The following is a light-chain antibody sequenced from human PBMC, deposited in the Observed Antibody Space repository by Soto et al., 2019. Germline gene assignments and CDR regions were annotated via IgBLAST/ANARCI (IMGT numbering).Light chain of an antibody. V-gene: IGKV1-27*01. CDR1: QGIRNF. J-gene: IGKJ3*01. Sequence: DIQMTQSPTSLSASVGDRVTITCRASQGIRNFVAWYQQKPGKPPKLLIYAASTLQSGVPSRFSGSGSGTDFTLTINILQPEDVATYSCQKYSSVPVFGPGTKVEIK. CDR3: QKYSSVPV. CDR2: AAS.